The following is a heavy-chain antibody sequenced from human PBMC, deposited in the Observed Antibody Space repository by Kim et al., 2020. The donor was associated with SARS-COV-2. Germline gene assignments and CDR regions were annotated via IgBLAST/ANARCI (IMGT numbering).Heavy chain of an antibody. J-gene: IGHJ5*02. D-gene: IGHD3-10*01. CDR1: GFTLSTYA. V-gene: IGHV3-23*01. CDR2: ISGSGGTV. Sequence: GGSLRLSCEATGFTLSTYAMSWVRQAPGKGLEWVSGISGSGGTVYYTDSVKGRFTISRDNSKNTLYLQMNSLRAEDTAIYYCAKGVALVRGVINRFDPWGQGTLVTVSS. CDR3: AKGVALVRGVINRFDP.